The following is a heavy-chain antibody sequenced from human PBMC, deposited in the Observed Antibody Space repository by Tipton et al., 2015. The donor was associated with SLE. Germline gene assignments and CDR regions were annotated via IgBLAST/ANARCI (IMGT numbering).Heavy chain of an antibody. Sequence: TLSLTCTVSGGSISSGGYYWSWIRQHPGKGLEWIGYIYYSGSTYYNPSLKSRVTISVDTSKNQFYLKLSSVTAADTAVYYCAGAVCPNYFYYWVQVTLVTVSS. CDR3: AGAVCPNYFYY. J-gene: IGHJ4*02. CDR1: GGSISSGGYY. CDR2: IYYSGST. V-gene: IGHV4-31*03. D-gene: IGHD3-16*01.